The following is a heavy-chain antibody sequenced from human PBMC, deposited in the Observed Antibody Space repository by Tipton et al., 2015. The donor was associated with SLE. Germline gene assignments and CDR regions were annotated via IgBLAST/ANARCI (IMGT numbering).Heavy chain of an antibody. CDR3: VKRRGGAAADAYFDY. V-gene: IGHV3-30*02. Sequence: GSLRLSCAASGFTFSNYGMHWVRQAPGKGLEWVTFIRYDGSNRYYADSVKGRFTISRDNSKNTLYLQMNSLRVEDTALYHCVKRRGGAAADAYFDYWGQGPLVTVSS. D-gene: IGHD6-13*01. CDR1: GFTFSNYG. CDR2: IRYDGSNR. J-gene: IGHJ4*02.